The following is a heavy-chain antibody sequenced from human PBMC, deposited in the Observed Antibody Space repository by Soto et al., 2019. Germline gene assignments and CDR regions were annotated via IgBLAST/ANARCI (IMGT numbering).Heavy chain of an antibody. CDR2: IYYSGST. CDR3: ARVTGSVTIFGVVDY. CDR1: GGSISSGGYY. V-gene: IGHV4-31*03. J-gene: IGHJ4*02. Sequence: QVQLQESGPGLVKPSQTLSLTCTVSGGSISSGGYYWSWIRQHPGKGLEWIGYIYYSGSTYYNPSLKSRVTIXXDXSXXQFSLKLSSVTAADTAVYYCARVTGSVTIFGVVDYWGQGTLVTVSS. D-gene: IGHD3-3*01.